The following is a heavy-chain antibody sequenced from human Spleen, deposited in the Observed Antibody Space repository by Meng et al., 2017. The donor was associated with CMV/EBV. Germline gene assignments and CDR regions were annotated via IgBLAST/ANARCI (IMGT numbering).Heavy chain of an antibody. CDR2: INHSGST. D-gene: IGHD3-16*01. CDR1: GVSITIASYY. CDR3: VRGIKTRLIIIRKAYYAMDV. J-gene: IGHJ6*02. Sequence: SETLSLTCTVSGVSITIASYYWGWIRQPPGKGLEWIGEINHSGSTNLNPSLKSRVTISVDTSKNQFSLKLNSVTAADRGVYYCVRGIKTRLIIIRKAYYAMDVWGQGTTVTVSS. V-gene: IGHV4-39*01.